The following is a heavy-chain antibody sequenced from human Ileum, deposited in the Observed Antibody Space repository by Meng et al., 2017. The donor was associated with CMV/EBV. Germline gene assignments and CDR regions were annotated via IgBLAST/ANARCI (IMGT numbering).Heavy chain of an antibody. CDR3: ARVVVPADRIDY. CDR1: GGSISSSSYY. J-gene: IGHJ4*02. D-gene: IGHD2-2*01. V-gene: IGHV4-39*01. CDR2: IYYSGST. Sequence: TVSGGSISSSSYYWGWIRQPPGKGLEWIGSIYYSGSTHYNPSLKSRVTISVDTSKNQFSLKLSSVTAADTAVYYCARVVVPADRIDYWGQGTLVTVSS.